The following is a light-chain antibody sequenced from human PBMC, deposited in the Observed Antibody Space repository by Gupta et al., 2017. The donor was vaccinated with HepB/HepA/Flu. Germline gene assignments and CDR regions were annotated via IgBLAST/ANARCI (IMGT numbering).Light chain of an antibody. J-gene: IGLJ2*01. V-gene: IGLV3-25*02. CDR1: ALPKQY. Sequence: SYALTQPPAPPVSPGQTARITCSGDALPKQYAYRYQQKRGEAPVLVREKDSGRPSGIPGRFSGSSSGTTVMMTIGGVEAEEEADYYSQSADSSGYVVFGGGTKLTVL. CDR3: QSADSSGYVV. CDR2: KDS.